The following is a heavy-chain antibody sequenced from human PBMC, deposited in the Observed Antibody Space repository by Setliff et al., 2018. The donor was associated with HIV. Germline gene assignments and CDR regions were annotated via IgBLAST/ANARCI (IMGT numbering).Heavy chain of an antibody. CDR3: ASGPLYYGSGSYYMAGYFDY. Sequence: GASVKVSCKASGGTFSSYAISWVRQAPGQGLAWMGGIIPVFGTTNYAQKFQGRVTITADESTSTAYMELSSLRSEDTAVYYCASGPLYYGSGSYYMAGYFDYWGQGTLVTVSS. V-gene: IGHV1-69*13. CDR1: GGTFSSYA. J-gene: IGHJ4*02. D-gene: IGHD3-10*01. CDR2: IIPVFGTT.